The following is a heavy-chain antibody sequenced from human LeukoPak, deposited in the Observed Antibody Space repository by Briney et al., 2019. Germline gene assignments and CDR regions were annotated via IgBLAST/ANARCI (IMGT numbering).Heavy chain of an antibody. D-gene: IGHD1-26*01. J-gene: IGHJ3*02. Sequence: SQTLSLTCTVSGGSISPYYWSWIRQPPGKGLEWIGYIYYSGSTNYNPSLKSRVTISVDTSKNQFSLKLSSVTAADTAVYYCARHRPISIVTATGDSFDIWGQGTMVTVSS. CDR3: ARHRPISIVTATGDSFDI. CDR2: IYYSGST. V-gene: IGHV4-59*08. CDR1: GGSISPYY.